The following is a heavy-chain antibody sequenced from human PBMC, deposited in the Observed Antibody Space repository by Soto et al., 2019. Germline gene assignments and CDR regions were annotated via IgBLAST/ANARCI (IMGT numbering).Heavy chain of an antibody. CDR3: ARAAAGKGGGFDI. J-gene: IGHJ3*02. D-gene: IGHD6-13*01. Sequence: SETLSLTCTVSGGSISSYYWSWIRQPPGKGLEWIGYLYYSGSTNYNPSLKSRVTISVDTSKNQFSLKLSSVTAADTAVYYCARAAAGKGGGFDIWGQGTMVTVSS. V-gene: IGHV4-59*01. CDR2: LYYSGST. CDR1: GGSISSYY.